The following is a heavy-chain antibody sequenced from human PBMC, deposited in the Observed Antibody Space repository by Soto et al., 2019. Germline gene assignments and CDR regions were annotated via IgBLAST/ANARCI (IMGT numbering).Heavy chain of an antibody. Sequence: SETLSLTCTVPGGSISSGGYYWSWIRQHPGKGLEWIGNIYYTGSTHYDPSLKSRITISLDTSKNQISLKLSSVTAADTAVYYCASSPVTGIYYAMDVWGQGTTVTVSS. D-gene: IGHD6-19*01. V-gene: IGHV4-31*03. CDR3: ASSPVTGIYYAMDV. J-gene: IGHJ6*02. CDR1: GGSISSGGYY. CDR2: IYYTGST.